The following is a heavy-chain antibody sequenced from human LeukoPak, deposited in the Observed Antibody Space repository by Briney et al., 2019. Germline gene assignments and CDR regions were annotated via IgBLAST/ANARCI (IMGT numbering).Heavy chain of an antibody. CDR1: GGTFSSYA. J-gene: IGHJ2*01. CDR3: ARDLGTMVRGLAHWYFDL. V-gene: IGHV1-69*06. CDR2: IIPIFGTT. Sequence: GSSVKVSCKASGGTFSSYAISWVRQAPGQGLEWMGGIIPIFGTTNYAQKFQDRVTITADKSTSTAYMELSSLRSEDTAVYYCARDLGTMVRGLAHWYFDLWGRGTLVTVSS. D-gene: IGHD3-10*01.